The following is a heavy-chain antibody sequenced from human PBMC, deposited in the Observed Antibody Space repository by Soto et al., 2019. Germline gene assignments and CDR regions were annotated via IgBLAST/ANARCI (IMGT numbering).Heavy chain of an antibody. CDR1: GFTFDSYA. CDR2: ISWNSGSI. J-gene: IGHJ4*02. Sequence: EVQLVESGGGLVRPGRSLRLSCVASGFTFDSYAMHWVRQAPGKGLEWVSGISWNSGSIGYEDSVKGRFTISRDNAQNSLYLEMNSLRVEDTAFYYCVKDIHEQWLVSHFEYWGQGALVTVSS. V-gene: IGHV3-9*01. D-gene: IGHD6-19*01. CDR3: VKDIHEQWLVSHFEY.